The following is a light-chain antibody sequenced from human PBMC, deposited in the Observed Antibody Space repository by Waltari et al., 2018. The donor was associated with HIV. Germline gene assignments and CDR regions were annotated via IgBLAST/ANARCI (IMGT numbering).Light chain of an antibody. CDR1: QTVDRNY. V-gene: IGKV3-20*01. CDR2: GAS. CDR3: QQYDRSWVT. J-gene: IGKJ4*01. Sequence: EILLTQSPGTLSLAPGERATLSCRASQTVDRNYLSWYQKKPGQGPRLLVLGASRRATGIPDRFSGSGSVTDFTLTISRPEPEDFAVYYCQQYDRSWVTFGGGTKVEIK.